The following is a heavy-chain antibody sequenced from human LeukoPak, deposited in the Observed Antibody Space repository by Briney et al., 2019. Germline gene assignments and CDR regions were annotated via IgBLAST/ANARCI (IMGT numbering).Heavy chain of an antibody. CDR3: ARGRFDP. Sequence: GGSLRLSCADSGYTFSSYAMHWVRQAPGKGLEWVAVISYDGSNKYYADSVKGRFTISRDNSKNTLYLQMNSLRAEDTAVYYCARGRFDPWGQGTLVTVSS. J-gene: IGHJ5*02. CDR1: GYTFSSYA. V-gene: IGHV3-30-3*01. CDR2: ISYDGSNK.